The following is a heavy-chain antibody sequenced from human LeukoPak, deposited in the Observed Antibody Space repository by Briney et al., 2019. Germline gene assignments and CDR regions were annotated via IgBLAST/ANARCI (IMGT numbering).Heavy chain of an antibody. CDR2: ISSSGSTI. CDR1: GFTFSNAW. CDR3: ARGGVVTTTPFDY. J-gene: IGHJ4*02. Sequence: GGSLRLSCAASGFTFSNAWMSWVRQAPGKGLEWVSYISSSGSTIYYADSVKGRFTISRDNAKNSLYLQMNSLRAEDTAVYYCARGGVVTTTPFDYWGQGTLVTVSS. V-gene: IGHV3-11*04. D-gene: IGHD2-21*02.